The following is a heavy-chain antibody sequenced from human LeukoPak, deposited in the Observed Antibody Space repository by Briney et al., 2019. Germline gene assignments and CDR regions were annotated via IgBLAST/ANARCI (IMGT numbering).Heavy chain of an antibody. CDR3: AKSLGYCSSTSCYASDY. D-gene: IGHD2-2*01. V-gene: IGHV3-30*02. CDR2: IRYDGSNK. J-gene: IGHJ4*02. CDR1: GFTFSSYG. Sequence: GGSLRLSCAASGFTFSSYGMHWVRQAPGKGLEWVAFIRYDGSNKYYADSVKGRFTISRDNSKNTLYLQMNSLRAEDTAVYYCAKSLGYCSSTSCYASDYWGQGTLVTVSS.